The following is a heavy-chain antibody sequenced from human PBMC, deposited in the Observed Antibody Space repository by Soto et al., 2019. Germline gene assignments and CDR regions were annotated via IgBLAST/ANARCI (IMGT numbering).Heavy chain of an antibody. D-gene: IGHD2-2*01. V-gene: IGHV2-5*02. CDR1: GFSLSTSGVG. CDR2: IYWDDDK. J-gene: IGHJ5*02. Sequence: SGPTLVNPTQTLTLTCTFSGFSLSTSGVGVGWIRQPPGKALEWLALIYWDDDKRYSPSLKSRLTITKDTSKNQVVLTMTNSDPVDTATYYCARRYCSSTSCYNWFDPWGQETLVTVSS. CDR3: ARRYCSSTSCYNWFDP.